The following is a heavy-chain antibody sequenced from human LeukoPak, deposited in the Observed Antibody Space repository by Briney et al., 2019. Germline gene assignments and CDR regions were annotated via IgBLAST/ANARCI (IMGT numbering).Heavy chain of an antibody. V-gene: IGHV1-2*02. D-gene: IGHD3-10*01. CDR3: ARPTLQTLGA. J-gene: IGHJ5*02. Sequence: ASVKVSCKASGYTFTSYDINWVRQATGQGLEWMGWMNPNSGDTNYAQKFQGRVTMTRDTSISTAYMDLSSLRSDDTAVYYCARPTLQTLGAWGQGTLVTVSS. CDR1: GYTFTSYD. CDR2: MNPNSGDT.